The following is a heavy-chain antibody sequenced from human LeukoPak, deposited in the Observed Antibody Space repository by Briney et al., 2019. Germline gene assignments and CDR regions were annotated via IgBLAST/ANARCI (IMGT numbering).Heavy chain of an antibody. CDR1: GGSISTSNW. J-gene: IGHJ3*02. D-gene: IGHD5-18*01. Sequence: SETLSLTCAVSGGSISTSNWWSWVRQPPGKGLEWIGEIYHSGSTNYSPSLKSRVTISVDNSNNQFSLKLSSVTDADTAVYYCARSAYSYGADAFDIWGQGTMVTVSS. CDR3: ARSAYSYGADAFDI. CDR2: IYHSGST. V-gene: IGHV4-4*02.